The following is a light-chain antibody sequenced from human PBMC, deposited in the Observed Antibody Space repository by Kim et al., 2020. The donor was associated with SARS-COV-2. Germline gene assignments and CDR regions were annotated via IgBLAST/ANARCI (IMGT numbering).Light chain of an antibody. J-gene: IGLJ2*01. CDR1: NSDVGAYNV. CDR2: DVS. Sequence: GQSIAISCTGTNSDVGAYNVVSWYQQHPGKAPKLMIYDVSKRPSGISDRFSGSKSGNTASLTISGLQAEDEADYYCSSSTSSNTLVFGGGTQLTVL. CDR3: SSSTSSNTLV. V-gene: IGLV2-14*03.